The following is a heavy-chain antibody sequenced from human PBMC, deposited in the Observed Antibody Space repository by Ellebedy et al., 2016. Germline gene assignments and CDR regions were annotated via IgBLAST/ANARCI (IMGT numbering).Heavy chain of an antibody. CDR3: RQGHYANY. Sequence: GGSLRLXXAASGFTFSSYAMSWVRQAPGKGLEWVSTISGGGGSTYYADFVKGRLTISRDNSKNTLSLQMSSLRAEDTAVYYCRQGHYANYWGQGTLVTVSS. J-gene: IGHJ4*02. CDR1: GFTFSSYA. CDR2: ISGGGGST. V-gene: IGHV3-23*01. D-gene: IGHD4-17*01.